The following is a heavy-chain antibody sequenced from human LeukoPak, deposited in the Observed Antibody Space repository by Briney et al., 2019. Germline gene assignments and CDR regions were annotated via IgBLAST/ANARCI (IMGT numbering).Heavy chain of an antibody. J-gene: IGHJ5*02. Sequence: PGGSLRLSCAASGFTFSQYGMHWVRQAPGEGLEWVAVIWYDGRKKYYADSVKGRFTISRDNSKNTLYLQMNSLRAEDTAVYYCARASLPRYYDILHWFDPWGQGTLVTVSS. V-gene: IGHV3-33*01. D-gene: IGHD3-9*01. CDR2: IWYDGRKK. CDR3: ARASLPRYYDILHWFDP. CDR1: GFTFSQYG.